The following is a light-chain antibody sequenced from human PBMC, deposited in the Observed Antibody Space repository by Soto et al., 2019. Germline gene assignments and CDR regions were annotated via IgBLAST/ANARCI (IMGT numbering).Light chain of an antibody. CDR3: SSYTSSSTIYV. CDR2: EVS. CDR1: SSDVGGYNY. Sequence: QSALPQPASVSGSPGQSITISCTGTSSDVGGYNYVSWYQQHPGKAPKLMIYEVSNRPSGVSNRFPGSKSGNTASLTISGLQAEDEADYYCSSYTSSSTIYVFGAGTKVTVL. V-gene: IGLV2-14*01. J-gene: IGLJ1*01.